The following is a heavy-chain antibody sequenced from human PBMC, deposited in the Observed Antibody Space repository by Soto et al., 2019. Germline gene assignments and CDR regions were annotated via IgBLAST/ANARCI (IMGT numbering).Heavy chain of an antibody. CDR2: IYPGDSDT. Sequence: PGESLKISCKGSGYSFTNYWIGWVRQMPGKGLEWMGIIYPGDSDTRYSPSFQGQVTISADKSIITAYLQWSSLKASDTAMYYLGSGSGYNCGYYEMDVWGQGTTVTVSS. CDR1: GYSFTNYW. J-gene: IGHJ6*02. CDR3: GSGSGYNCGYYEMDV. D-gene: IGHD3-22*01. V-gene: IGHV5-51*01.